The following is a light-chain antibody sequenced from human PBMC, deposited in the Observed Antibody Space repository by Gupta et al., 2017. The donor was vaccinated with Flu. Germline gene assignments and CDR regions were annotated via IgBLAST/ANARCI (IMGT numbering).Light chain of an antibody. CDR1: QSVSSN. V-gene: IGKV3-15*01. J-gene: IGKJ1*01. CDR2: GAS. CDR3: QQYNNWPRT. Sequence: IVFSQSQATLSVSPGERATLSCRASQSVSSNLAWYQQKPGQAPRLLIYGASTRATGIPARFSGSGSGTEFTLTISSLQSEDFAVYYCQQYNNWPRTFGQGTKVEIK.